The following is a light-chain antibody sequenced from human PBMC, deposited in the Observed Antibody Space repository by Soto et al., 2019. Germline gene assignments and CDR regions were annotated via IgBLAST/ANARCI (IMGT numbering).Light chain of an antibody. CDR1: SSNIGSNY. CDR3: AAWDDSLSGWV. J-gene: IGLJ3*02. V-gene: IGLV1-47*01. CDR2: RNN. Sequence: QSVLTQPPSASGTPGQRVTFSCSGSSSNIGSNYVYWYQQLPGTAPNLLMYRNNHRPSGVPDRFSGSKSGTSASLATSGLRSEDEADYYCAAWDDSLSGWVFGGGTKLTVL.